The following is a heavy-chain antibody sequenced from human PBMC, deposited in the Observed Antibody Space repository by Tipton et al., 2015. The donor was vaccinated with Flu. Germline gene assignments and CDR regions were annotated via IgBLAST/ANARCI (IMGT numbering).Heavy chain of an antibody. CDR1: GGSTSSYY. V-gene: IGHV4-59*01. CDR3: ARRDYSNYVSDPKSWFDP. J-gene: IGHJ5*02. CDR2: TYDSGST. D-gene: IGHD4-11*01. Sequence: LRLSCTVSGGSTSSYYWSWIRQPPGKGLEWIGYTYDSGSTNYNPSLKSRVTISVDTSKNQLSLKLSSVTAADTAVYYCARRDYSNYVSDPKSWFDPWGQGTLVAVSS.